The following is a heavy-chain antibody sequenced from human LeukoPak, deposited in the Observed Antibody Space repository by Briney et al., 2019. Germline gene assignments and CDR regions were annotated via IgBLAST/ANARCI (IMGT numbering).Heavy chain of an antibody. D-gene: IGHD3-10*01. CDR1: GYTFTSYD. Sequence: ASVKVSCTASGYTFTSYDINWVRQATGQGLEWMGWMNPNSGNTGYAQKFQGRVTITRNTSISTAYMELSSLRSEDTAVYYCARGRGVLLWFGELYYMDVWGKGTTVTVSS. CDR2: MNPNSGNT. CDR3: ARGRGVLLWFGELYYMDV. J-gene: IGHJ6*03. V-gene: IGHV1-8*03.